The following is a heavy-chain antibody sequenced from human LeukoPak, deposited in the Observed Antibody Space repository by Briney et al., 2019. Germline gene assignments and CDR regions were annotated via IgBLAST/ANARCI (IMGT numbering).Heavy chain of an antibody. CDR1: GYTFTGHY. CDR3: ARDSTLGYCTGGVCYWFDP. V-gene: IGHV1-2*02. D-gene: IGHD2-8*02. J-gene: IGHJ5*02. CDR2: INPNSGGT. Sequence: ASVKVSCKASGYTFTGHYMHWVRQAPGQGLEWMGWINPNSGGTNYAQKFQGRVTMTRDTSISTAYMELSRLRSDDTAVYYCARDSTLGYCTGGVCYWFDPWGQGTLVTVSS.